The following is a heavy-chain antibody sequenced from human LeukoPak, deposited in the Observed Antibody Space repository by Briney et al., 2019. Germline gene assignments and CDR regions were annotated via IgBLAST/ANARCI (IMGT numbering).Heavy chain of an antibody. CDR2: IKQDGSEK. Sequence: GGSLRLSCAASGFTFSSYWMSWVRQAPGKGLEWVANIKQDGSEKYYVDFVKGRFTISRDNAKNSLYLQMNSLRAEDTAVYYCARDADYDFWSGYSKGWFDPWGQGTLVTVSS. J-gene: IGHJ5*02. D-gene: IGHD3-3*01. V-gene: IGHV3-7*01. CDR1: GFTFSSYW. CDR3: ARDADYDFWSGYSKGWFDP.